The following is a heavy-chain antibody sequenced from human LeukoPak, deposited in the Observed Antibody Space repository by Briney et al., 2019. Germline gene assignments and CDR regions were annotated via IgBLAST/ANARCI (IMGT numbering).Heavy chain of an antibody. J-gene: IGHJ6*02. Sequence: GGSLRLSCAASGFTFSSYAMGWVRQAPGKGLEWVSSIRTNGGSTYYADSVKGRFAISRDNSKNRLYLQMNSLRAEDTAVYYCAKDIVVSGYYGMDVWGQGTTVTVSS. CDR1: GFTFSSYA. D-gene: IGHD2-21*01. CDR2: IRTNGGST. CDR3: AKDIVVSGYYGMDV. V-gene: IGHV3-23*01.